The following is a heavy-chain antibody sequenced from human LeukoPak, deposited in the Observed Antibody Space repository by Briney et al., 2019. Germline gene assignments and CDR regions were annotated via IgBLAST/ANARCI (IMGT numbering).Heavy chain of an antibody. J-gene: IGHJ4*02. CDR3: ARDLYYSDSSGPIDRYFDC. Sequence: SVKVSCKASGGTFSNYAISWVRQAPGQGLEWMGGIIPIFGTANYAQKFQGRVTITTDTSTSTAYMELRSLRSDDTAVYYCARDLYYSDSSGPIDRYFDCWGQGTLVTVSS. D-gene: IGHD3-22*01. V-gene: IGHV1-69*05. CDR2: IIPIFGTA. CDR1: GGTFSNYA.